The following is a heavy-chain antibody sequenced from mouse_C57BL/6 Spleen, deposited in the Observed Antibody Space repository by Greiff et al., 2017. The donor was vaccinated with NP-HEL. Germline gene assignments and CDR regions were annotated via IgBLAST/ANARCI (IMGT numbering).Heavy chain of an antibody. CDR2: IYPRSGNT. CDR1: GYTFTSYG. V-gene: IGHV1-81*01. J-gene: IGHJ3*01. D-gene: IGHD1-1*01. Sequence: QVQLQQSGAELARPGASVKLSCKASGYTFTSYGISWVKQRTGQGLEWIGEIYPRSGNTYYNEKFKGKATLTADKSSSTAYMELRSLTSEDSAVYFCARKEDYYEPFAYWGQGTLVTVSA. CDR3: ARKEDYYEPFAY.